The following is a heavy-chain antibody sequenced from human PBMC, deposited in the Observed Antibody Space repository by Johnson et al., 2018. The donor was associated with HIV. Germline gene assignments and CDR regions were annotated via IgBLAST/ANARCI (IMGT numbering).Heavy chain of an antibody. CDR2: LSYDGSNE. D-gene: IGHD3-16*01. Sequence: QVQLVESGGGVVQSGRSLRLSCAASGFTFGDSAIHWVRQAPGKGLEWVAVLSYDGSNEYYADSVKGRFTISRDNAKNSLYLQMNSLRAGDTAVYYCARAVGVWGDQLGFDIWGQGTMVTVSS. J-gene: IGHJ3*02. CDR1: GFTFGDSA. CDR3: ARAVGVWGDQLGFDI. V-gene: IGHV3-30-3*01.